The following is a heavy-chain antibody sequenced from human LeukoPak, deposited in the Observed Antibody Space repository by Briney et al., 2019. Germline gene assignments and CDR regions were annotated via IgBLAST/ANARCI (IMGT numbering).Heavy chain of an antibody. V-gene: IGHV4-59*01. D-gene: IGHD6-13*01. CDR1: GGSISTYY. CDR3: ANIAPEIVAAGDPFDC. Sequence: SETLSLTCSVSGGSISTYYWSWVRQPPGKGLEWIGYIYYSGSTNYNPSLKSRVTISVDTSKNQFSLKLSSVTAADTAMYYCANIAPEIVAAGDPFDCWGRRSLLADSS. CDR2: IYYSGST. J-gene: IGHJ4*02.